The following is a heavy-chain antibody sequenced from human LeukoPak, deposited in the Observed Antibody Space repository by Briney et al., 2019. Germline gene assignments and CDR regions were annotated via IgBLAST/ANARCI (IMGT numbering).Heavy chain of an antibody. V-gene: IGHV3-64*01. CDR3: ARGKRLNYYDILTGYYTGWYFDL. Sequence: GGSLRLSCAASGFTFSSYAMHWVRQAPGKGLEYVSAISSNGGSTYYANSVKGRFTIPRDNSKNTLYLQMGSLRAEDMAVYYCARGKRLNYYDILTGYYTGWYFDLWGRGTLVTVSS. CDR2: ISSNGGST. CDR1: GFTFSSYA. D-gene: IGHD3-9*01. J-gene: IGHJ2*01.